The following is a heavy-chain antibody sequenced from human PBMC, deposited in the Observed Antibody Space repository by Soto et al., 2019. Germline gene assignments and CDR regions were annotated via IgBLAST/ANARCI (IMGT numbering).Heavy chain of an antibody. D-gene: IGHD2-2*01. Sequence: GGSLRLSCAASGFTFSSYSMNWVRQAPGKGLEWVSSISSSSSYIYYADSVKGRFTISRDNAKNSLYLQMNSLRAEDTAVYYCARDPIVVVPAAMCPSDYWGQGTLVTVSS. CDR2: ISSSSSYI. V-gene: IGHV3-21*01. CDR3: ARDPIVVVPAAMCPSDY. CDR1: GFTFSSYS. J-gene: IGHJ4*02.